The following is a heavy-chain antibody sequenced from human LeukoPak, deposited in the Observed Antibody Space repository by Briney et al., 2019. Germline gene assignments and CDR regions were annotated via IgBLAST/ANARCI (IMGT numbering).Heavy chain of an antibody. CDR3: ARGKRKVYDILTGYYAGHAPKNYYMDV. D-gene: IGHD3-9*01. J-gene: IGHJ6*03. Sequence: ASVKVSCKASGYTFSSYDINWVRQATGQGLEWMGWMTPNSGSTAYAQKFQGRVTMTRDTSISTAYMELSSLRSEDTAVYYCARGKRKVYDILTGYYAGHAPKNYYMDVWGKGTTVTISS. CDR1: GYTFSSYD. V-gene: IGHV1-8*01. CDR2: MTPNSGST.